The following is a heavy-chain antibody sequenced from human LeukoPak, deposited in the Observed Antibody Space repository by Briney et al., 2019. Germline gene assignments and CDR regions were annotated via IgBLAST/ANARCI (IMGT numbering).Heavy chain of an antibody. CDR3: AKDPRVGSRVATPCH. V-gene: IGHV3-23*01. CDR2: ISGSGGST. CDR1: GFTFTSYA. Sequence: PGGSLRLSCAASGFTFTSYAMSWVRQAPGKGLEWVSAISGSGGSTYYADSVKGRFTISRDNSKSTLFLQMNSLRAVDTAVYYCAKDPRVGSRVATPCHWGQGTLVTVSS. D-gene: IGHD5-24*01. J-gene: IGHJ4*02.